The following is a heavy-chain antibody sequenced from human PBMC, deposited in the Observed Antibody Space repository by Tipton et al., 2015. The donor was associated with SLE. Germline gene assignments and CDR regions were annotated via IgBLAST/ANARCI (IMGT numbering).Heavy chain of an antibody. CDR1: GGSFSGYY. J-gene: IGHJ5*02. Sequence: TLSLTCAVYGGSFSGYYWSWIRQPPGKGLEWIGYIYYSGSTNYNPSLKCRVTISLDRSEIQFSLRLSSVTAADTAVYYCARDWGSGWYLFDPWGQGTLVTVSS. V-gene: IGHV4-59*01. CDR2: IYYSGST. CDR3: ARDWGSGWYLFDP. D-gene: IGHD6-19*01.